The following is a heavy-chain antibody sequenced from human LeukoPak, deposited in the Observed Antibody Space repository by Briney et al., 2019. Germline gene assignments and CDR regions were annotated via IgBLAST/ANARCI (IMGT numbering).Heavy chain of an antibody. CDR1: GVTFSSYA. V-gene: IGHV3-23*01. D-gene: IGHD5-18*01. CDR3: AKPTGYSYGYYY. Sequence: RPGGSLRLSCAAAGVTFSSYAMSWVRQAPGKGLEWVSAISGSGGSTYYADSVKGRFTISRDNSKNTLYLQMNSLRAEDTAVYYCAKPTGYSYGYYYWGQGTLVTVSS. J-gene: IGHJ4*02. CDR2: ISGSGGST.